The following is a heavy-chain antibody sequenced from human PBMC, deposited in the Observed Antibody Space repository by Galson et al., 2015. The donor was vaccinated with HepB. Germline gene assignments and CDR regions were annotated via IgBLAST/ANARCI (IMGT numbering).Heavy chain of an antibody. J-gene: IGHJ6*02. D-gene: IGHD2-2*03. Sequence: SLRLSCAASGFTFSKFGMHWVRQAPGKGLEWVTVISSDGSKRYYADSVKGRFTISRDNSKNTLYLQMNSLKVEDTAVYYCARGLSIGYCSGTSCYAGYGMGVWGQGTSVTVSS. CDR1: GFTFSKFG. CDR3: ARGLSIGYCSGTSCYAGYGMGV. CDR2: ISSDGSKR. V-gene: IGHV3-30*03.